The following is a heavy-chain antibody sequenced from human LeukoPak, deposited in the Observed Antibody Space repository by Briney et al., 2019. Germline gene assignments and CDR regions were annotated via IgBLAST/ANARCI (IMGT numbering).Heavy chain of an antibody. CDR2: INPSGGST. D-gene: IGHD3-22*01. CDR3: ARDPDKDYYYDSSGYYMYY. V-gene: IGHV1-46*01. Sequence: ASVKVSCKASGYTFTSYYMHWVRQAPGQGLEWMGIINPSGGSTSYAQKFQGRVTMTRDTSTSAVYMELSSLRSEDTAVYYYARDPDKDYYYDSSGYYMYYWGQGTLVTVSS. CDR1: GYTFTSYY. J-gene: IGHJ4*02.